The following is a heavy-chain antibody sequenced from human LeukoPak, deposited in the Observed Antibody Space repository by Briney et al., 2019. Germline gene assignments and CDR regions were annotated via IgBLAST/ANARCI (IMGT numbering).Heavy chain of an antibody. CDR3: ARHSGLRSPFDP. CDR1: GGSISTTNYY. Sequence: SETLSLTCTVSGGSISTTNYYWGWIRQPPGRDLGWIGSIYSSGNTYYNPSLESRVTISVDTSKNQLSLKQTSATAADTSVYYCARHSGLRSPFDPWGQGTLVTVSS. J-gene: IGHJ5*02. D-gene: IGHD3-3*01. CDR2: IYSSGNT. V-gene: IGHV4-39*01.